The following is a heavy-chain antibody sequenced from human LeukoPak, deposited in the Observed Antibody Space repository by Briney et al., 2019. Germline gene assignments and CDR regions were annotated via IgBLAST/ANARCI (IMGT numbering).Heavy chain of an antibody. J-gene: IGHJ3*02. CDR1: GFTISSNY. V-gene: IGHV3-66*01. CDR3: AKDLSVVPAAISAFDI. D-gene: IGHD2-2*02. CDR2: IYSSGST. Sequence: GGSLRLSCAAPGFTISSNYMGWVRQAPGKGLEWVSVIYSSGSTYYADSVKGRFTISRDNSKNTLYLQMNSLRAEDTAVYYCAKDLSVVPAAISAFDIWGQGTMVTVSS.